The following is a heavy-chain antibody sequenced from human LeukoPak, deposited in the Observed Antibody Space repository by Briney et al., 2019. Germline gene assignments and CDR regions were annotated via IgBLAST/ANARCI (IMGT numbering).Heavy chain of an antibody. D-gene: IGHD2-21*02. J-gene: IGHJ6*04. CDR3: VLGGLYVVVTVEKYYYGMEV. Sequence: PGGSLRLSYAAPEFTFSNHEMKWVRQAPGKGLEWVPYISGSGNTKNHADSVRGRFTISRDNAKNSLYLQMNSLRAEDTAVYYCVLGGLYVVVTVEKYYYGMEVWGKGTRVTVSS. V-gene: IGHV3-48*03. CDR2: ISGSGNTK. CDR1: EFTFSNHE.